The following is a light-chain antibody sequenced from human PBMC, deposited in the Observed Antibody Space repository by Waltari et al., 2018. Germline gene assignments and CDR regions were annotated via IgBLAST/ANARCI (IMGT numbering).Light chain of an antibody. J-gene: IGKJ1*01. CDR2: GAS. CDR3: QHYVRLPAT. CDR1: QSVSRS. Sequence: IVLTQSPATLSLSPGERVTLSFRASQSVSRSLAWYQQKPGQAPKLLIYGASTRATGIPDRFTGSGSGTDFSLTISSLEPEDFAIYFCQHYVRLPATFGRGTKVEIK. V-gene: IGKV3-20*01.